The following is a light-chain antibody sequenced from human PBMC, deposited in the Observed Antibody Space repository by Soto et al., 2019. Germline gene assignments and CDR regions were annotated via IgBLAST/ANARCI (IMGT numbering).Light chain of an antibody. Sequence: IQLTQSPSSLSAAVGDRVTIPCRADQDISSYLVWYQQKPGQAPKLLIYAASTLQSGVPSRFSGSGSGTDFTLTINSLQPEDFATYYCQQVKSYPVTFGGGTQVEIK. J-gene: IGKJ4*01. CDR3: QQVKSYPVT. V-gene: IGKV1-9*01. CDR1: QDISSY. CDR2: AAS.